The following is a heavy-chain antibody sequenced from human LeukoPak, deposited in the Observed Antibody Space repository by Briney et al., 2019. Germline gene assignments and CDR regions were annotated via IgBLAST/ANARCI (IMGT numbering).Heavy chain of an antibody. CDR2: ISAYNGNT. V-gene: IGHV1-18*01. CDR3: ARDVPGYFDY. CDR1: GYTFTSYG. J-gene: IGHJ4*02. Sequence: GASVKVSCKASGYTFTSYGIRWVRQAPGQGLEWMGWISAYNGNTKYTQKIQDRVIMTTNTSTSTAYMELRSLRSDDTAMYYCARDVPGYFDYWGQGTLVTVSS.